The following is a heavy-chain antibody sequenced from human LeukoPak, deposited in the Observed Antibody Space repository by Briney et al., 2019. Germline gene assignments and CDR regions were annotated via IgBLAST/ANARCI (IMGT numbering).Heavy chain of an antibody. CDR3: ARDRRDGYNVLDY. V-gene: IGHV3-23*01. Sequence: GGSLRLSCAASGFTFRNYGMSWVRQAPGKGLEWVSAISGSGGSTHYADSVKGRFTISRDNSKNTLYLQMNSLRAEDTAVYYCARDRRDGYNVLDYWGQGTLVTVSS. D-gene: IGHD5-24*01. J-gene: IGHJ4*02. CDR1: GFTFRNYG. CDR2: ISGSGGST.